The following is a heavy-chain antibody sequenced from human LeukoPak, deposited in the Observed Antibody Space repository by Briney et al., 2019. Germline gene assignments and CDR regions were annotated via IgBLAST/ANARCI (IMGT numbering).Heavy chain of an antibody. J-gene: IGHJ5*02. D-gene: IGHD3-3*01. CDR1: GGSFSGYY. V-gene: IGHV4-34*01. Sequence: SETLSLTCAVYGGSFSGYYWSWIRQPPGKGLEWIGEINHSGSTNYNPSLKSRVTISVDTSKNQFSLKLSSVTAADTAVYYCARGLVRWEYDFWSGYYTDDNWFDPWGQGTLVPVSS. CDR3: ARGLVRWEYDFWSGYYTDDNWFDP. CDR2: INHSGST.